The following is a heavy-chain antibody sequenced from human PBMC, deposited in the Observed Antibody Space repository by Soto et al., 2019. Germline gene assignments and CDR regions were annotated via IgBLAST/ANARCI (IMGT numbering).Heavy chain of an antibody. CDR2: ISGSGGSK. CDR1: GFTFSSYA. Sequence: GGSLRLSCAASGFTFSSYAMSWVRQAPGKGLEWVSGISGSGGSKYYADSVKGRFTISRDNSKYTLYLQMNSLRAEDTAVYYCAKATTVIVPATIRDGWFDPWGQGILVTVS. J-gene: IGHJ5*02. V-gene: IGHV3-23*01. CDR3: AKATTVIVPATIRDGWFDP. D-gene: IGHD2-2*02.